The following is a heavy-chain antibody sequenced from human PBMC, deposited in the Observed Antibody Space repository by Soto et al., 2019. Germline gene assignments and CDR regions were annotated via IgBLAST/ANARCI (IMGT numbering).Heavy chain of an antibody. CDR2: IIPIFGTA. V-gene: IGHV1-69*06. CDR1: GGTFSSYA. Sequence: QVQLVQSGAEVKKPGSSVKVSCKASGGTFSSYAISWVRQAPGQGLEWMGGIIPIFGTANYAQKFQGGVTITADKSTSTAYMELSSLRSEDTAVYYCAAPKGSGGSYYYYYGMDVWGQGTTVTVSS. CDR3: AAPKGSGGSYYYYYGMDV. J-gene: IGHJ6*02. D-gene: IGHD1-26*01.